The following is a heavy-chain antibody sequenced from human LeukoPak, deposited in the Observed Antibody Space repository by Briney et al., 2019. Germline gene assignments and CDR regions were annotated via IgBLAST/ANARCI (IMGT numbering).Heavy chain of an antibody. CDR2: MNPNSGNT. D-gene: IGHD5-12*01. CDR1: RYTFTSYD. Sequence: ASVKVSCKASRYTFTSYDINWVRQATGQGLEWMGWMNPNSGNTGYAQKFQGRVTITRNNSISTAYMELSSLRSEDTAVYYCAISPSWLGPLDYWGQGTLVTVSS. CDR3: AISPSWLGPLDY. V-gene: IGHV1-8*03. J-gene: IGHJ4*02.